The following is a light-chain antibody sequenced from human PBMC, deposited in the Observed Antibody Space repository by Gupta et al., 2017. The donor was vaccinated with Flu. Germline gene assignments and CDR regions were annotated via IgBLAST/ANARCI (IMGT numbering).Light chain of an antibody. V-gene: IGKV1-5*03. CDR1: KNRDTW. Sequence: GTGTCRANKNRDTWLAWYQQKPGKAPQLLIQKASIWESGVPERFSGSGSGTEFTLRISSVEADDVATYYCQQYYTSPSTFGQGTKLEIK. CDR2: KAS. CDR3: QQYYTSPST. J-gene: IGKJ1*01.